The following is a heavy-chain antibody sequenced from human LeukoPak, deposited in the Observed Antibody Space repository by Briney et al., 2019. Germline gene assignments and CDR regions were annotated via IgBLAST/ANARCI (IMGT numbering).Heavy chain of an antibody. V-gene: IGHV1-46*01. J-gene: IGHJ4*02. D-gene: IGHD3-10*01. Sequence: ASVKVSCKASGYTFTSYYMHWVRQAPGQGLEWMGIINPSGGSTSYAQKFQGRVTMTRDMSTSTVYMELSSLRAEDTAVYYCAKGPLYGFKPQLYFDYWGQGTLVTVSS. CDR3: AKGPLYGFKPQLYFDY. CDR1: GYTFTSYY. CDR2: INPSGGST.